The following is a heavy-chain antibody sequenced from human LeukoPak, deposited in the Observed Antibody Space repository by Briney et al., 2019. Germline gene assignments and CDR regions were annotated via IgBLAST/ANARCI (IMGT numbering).Heavy chain of an antibody. D-gene: IGHD1-7*01. Sequence: PSETLSLTCAVYGGSFSGYYWSWIRQPPGKGLEWIGEINHSGSTNYNPSLKSRVTTSVDTSKNQFSLELSSVAAADTAVYYCARITGTTFMDYWGQGTLVTVSS. J-gene: IGHJ4*02. CDR1: GGSFSGYY. CDR2: INHSGST. CDR3: ARITGTTFMDY. V-gene: IGHV4-34*01.